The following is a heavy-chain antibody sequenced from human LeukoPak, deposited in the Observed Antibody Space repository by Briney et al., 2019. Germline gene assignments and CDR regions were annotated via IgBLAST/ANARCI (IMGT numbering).Heavy chain of an antibody. J-gene: IGHJ3*02. D-gene: IGHD2-21*02. V-gene: IGHV5-10-1*01. Sequence: GESLKISCKGSGYSFTSYWISWVRQMPGKGLEWMGRIDPSDSYTNYSPSFQGHVTISADKSISTAYLQWSSLKASDTAMYYCARQVMRGVTATGHAFDIWGKGTTVTVSS. CDR1: GYSFTSYW. CDR3: ARQVMRGVTATGHAFDI. CDR2: IDPSDSYT.